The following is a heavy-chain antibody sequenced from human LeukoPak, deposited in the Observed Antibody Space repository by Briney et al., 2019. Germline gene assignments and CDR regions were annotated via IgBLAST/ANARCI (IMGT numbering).Heavy chain of an antibody. J-gene: IGHJ1*01. V-gene: IGHV4-34*01. Sequence: SETLSLTCAVYVESFSGHYWSWIRQPPGKGLEWIGEINHSGSTNYNPSLKSRVTISVDTSKNQFSLKLSSVTAADTAVYYCARTADVAGTPSVQHWGQGTLVTVSS. CDR3: ARTADVAGTPSVQH. D-gene: IGHD6-19*01. CDR1: VESFSGHY. CDR2: INHSGST.